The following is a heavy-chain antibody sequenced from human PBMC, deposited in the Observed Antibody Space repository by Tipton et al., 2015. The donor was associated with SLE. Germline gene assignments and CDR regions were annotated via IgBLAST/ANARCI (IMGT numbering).Heavy chain of an antibody. CDR3: AREGIAAAGGFDL. CDR2: INHGGST. Sequence: TLSLTCAVYGGSFSGYYWSWIRQPPGKGLEWIGEINHGGSTNYNPSLKSRVTISVDTSKNQFSLKLSSVTAADTAVYYCAREGIAAAGGFDLWGCGTLVTVSS. V-gene: IGHV4-34*01. D-gene: IGHD6-13*01. J-gene: IGHJ2*01. CDR1: GGSFSGYY.